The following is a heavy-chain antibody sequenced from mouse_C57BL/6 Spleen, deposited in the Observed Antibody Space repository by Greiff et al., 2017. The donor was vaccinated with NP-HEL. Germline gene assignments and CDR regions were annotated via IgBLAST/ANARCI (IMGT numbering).Heavy chain of an antibody. CDR1: GYSFTGYY. V-gene: IGHV1-42*01. CDR2: INPSTGGT. J-gene: IGHJ2*01. CDR3: ARGGKLRDGYYFDY. D-gene: IGHD1-1*01. Sequence: VQLQQSGPELVKPGASVKISCKASGYSFTGYYMNWVKQSPEKSLEWIGEINPSTGGTTYNQKFKAKATLTVDKSSSTAYMQLKSLTSEDSAVYYCARGGKLRDGYYFDYWGQGTTLTVSS.